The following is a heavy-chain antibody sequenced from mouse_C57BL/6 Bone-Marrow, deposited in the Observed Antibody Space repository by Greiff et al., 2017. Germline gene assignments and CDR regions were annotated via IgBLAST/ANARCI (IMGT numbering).Heavy chain of an antibody. V-gene: IGHV5-6*01. J-gene: IGHJ3*01. CDR3: ARRGGTWFAY. CDR2: ISSGGSYT. Sequence: VQLQQSGGDLVKPGGSLKLSCAASGFTFSSYGMSWVRQTPDKRLEWVATISSGGSYTYYPDSVKGRFTISRDNAKNTLYLQMSSLKSEDTAMYYCARRGGTWFAYWGQGTLVTVSA. CDR1: GFTFSSYG.